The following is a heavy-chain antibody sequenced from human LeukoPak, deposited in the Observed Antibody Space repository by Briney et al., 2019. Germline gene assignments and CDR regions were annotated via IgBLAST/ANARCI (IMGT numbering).Heavy chain of an antibody. J-gene: IGHJ4*02. CDR1: GDSISSNAYY. D-gene: IGHD6-19*01. CDR3: ASTVLFSSGSYPFKY. V-gene: IGHV4-39*07. CDR2: VHYRGTT. Sequence: KPSETLSLTCSVSGDSISSNAYYWGWTRQPPGKGLEWIGTVHYRGTTYSNLSLKSRHTISVDTSKNQFSLKLNSVTAADTAVYYCASTVLFSSGSYPFKYWGQGTLVTVSS.